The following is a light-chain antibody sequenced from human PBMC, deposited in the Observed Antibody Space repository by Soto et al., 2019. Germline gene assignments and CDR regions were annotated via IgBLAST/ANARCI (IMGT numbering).Light chain of an antibody. Sequence: QMTLCVSTLSGSLRDKGTITSGASQTISSWLAWYQQKPGKAPKLLIYAASSLQSGVPSRFSGSGSGTDFSFTISSLQPEDIATYYCQQYDSLPLTFGGRPNV. CDR1: QTISSW. V-gene: IGKV1-5*01. CDR2: AAS. J-gene: IGKJ4*01. CDR3: QQYDSLPLT.